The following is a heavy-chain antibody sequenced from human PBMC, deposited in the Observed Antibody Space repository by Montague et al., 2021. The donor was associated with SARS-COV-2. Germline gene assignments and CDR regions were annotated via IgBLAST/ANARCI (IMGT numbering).Heavy chain of an antibody. D-gene: IGHD5-12*01. CDR2: IWFDGRKK. V-gene: IGHV3-33*01. Sequence: SLRLSCAASGFSFRNYGMNWVRQAPGKGLEWVVVIWFDGRKKYYADSVEGRFTVSRDNSKNTLYLEMNSLRAEDTGVYYCASRITSGYSGWGLVAFDIWGQGTMVTVSS. CDR3: ASRITSGYSGWGLVAFDI. J-gene: IGHJ3*02. CDR1: GFSFRNYG.